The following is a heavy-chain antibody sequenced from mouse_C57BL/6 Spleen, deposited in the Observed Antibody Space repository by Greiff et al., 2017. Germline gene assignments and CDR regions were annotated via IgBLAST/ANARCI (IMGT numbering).Heavy chain of an antibody. J-gene: IGHJ3*01. D-gene: IGHD2-5*01. Sequence: VQLQQPGAELVKPGASVKLSCKASGYTFTSYWMQWVKQRPGQGLEWIGEIDPSDSYTNYNQKFKGKATLTVDTSSSTAYMQLSSLTSEDSAVYYCATYYSNYVFAYWGQGTLVTVSA. CDR3: ATYYSNYVFAY. CDR1: GYTFTSYW. CDR2: IDPSDSYT. V-gene: IGHV1-50*01.